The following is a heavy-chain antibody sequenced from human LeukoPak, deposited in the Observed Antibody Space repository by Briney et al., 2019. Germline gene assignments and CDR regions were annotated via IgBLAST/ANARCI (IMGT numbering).Heavy chain of an antibody. Sequence: PSETLSLTCTVSGGSISSGEYYWSWIRQPPGRGLEWIGYFSYTGSTYYNPSVKSRVSISVDTSKNQFSLKLTSVTAADTAVYYCARALNGYFYAFDSWGQGTLVTVSS. CDR3: ARALNGYFYAFDS. CDR1: GGSISSGEYY. D-gene: IGHD2/OR15-2a*01. J-gene: IGHJ4*02. CDR2: FSYTGST. V-gene: IGHV4-30-4*01.